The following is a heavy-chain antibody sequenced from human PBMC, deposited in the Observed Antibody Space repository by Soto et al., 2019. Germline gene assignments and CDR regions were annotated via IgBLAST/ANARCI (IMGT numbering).Heavy chain of an antibody. CDR1: GFFFNNYD. J-gene: IGHJ6*02. Sequence: GSGFFFNNYDMHWVRQVRGKGLEWVSAIGAADDPYYSVSVKGRFIVSRDNAQKSLYLQMNNLRAADTAVYFCARAYTGQLPRRGDYYYALDVGGRGTTVTVSS. CDR3: ARAYTGQLPRRGDYYYALDV. V-gene: IGHV3-13*05. CDR2: IGAADDP. D-gene: IGHD2-2*01.